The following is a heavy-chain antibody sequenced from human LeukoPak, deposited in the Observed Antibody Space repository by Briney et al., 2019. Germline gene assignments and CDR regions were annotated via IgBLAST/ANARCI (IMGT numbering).Heavy chain of an antibody. CDR1: GFTVSSNY. CDR3: ARVGVSLAAVGTFDY. J-gene: IGHJ4*02. D-gene: IGHD6-13*01. CDR2: IYSGGST. V-gene: IGHV3-53*04. Sequence: GGSLRLSCAASGFTVSSNYMSWVRQAPGKGLEWVSVIYSGGSTYYADSVKGRFTISRHNSKNTLYLQMNSLRAEDTAVYYCARVGVSLAAVGTFDYWGQGTLVTVSS.